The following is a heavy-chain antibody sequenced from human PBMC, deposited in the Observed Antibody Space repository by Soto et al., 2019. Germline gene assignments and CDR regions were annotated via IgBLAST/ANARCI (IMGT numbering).Heavy chain of an antibody. CDR2: FKSKRDGGTI. J-gene: IGHJ4*01. V-gene: IGHV3-15*01. Sequence: GPLRVSGVASVFTFTNTWMRWVRQAPGKGLEWVGRFKSKRDGGTIDYAAPVRGRFTISRDDSKDTLYLHMNSLKTEDTAVYYCNTGIQKWSNFDYWGHGTLVTVSS. CDR1: VFTFTNTW. CDR3: NTGIQKWSNFDY. D-gene: IGHD5-18*01.